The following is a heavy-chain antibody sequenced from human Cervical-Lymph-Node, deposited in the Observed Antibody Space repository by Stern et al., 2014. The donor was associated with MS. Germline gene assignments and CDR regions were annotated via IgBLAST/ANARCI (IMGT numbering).Heavy chain of an antibody. CDR1: GYSFTNYW. D-gene: IGHD2-2*01. CDR2: IYPCDSDA. CDR3: ARRAGYCSRTNCYAYWYFDL. V-gene: IGHV5-51*01. Sequence: EVQLVQSGAVVKEPGEFLKISCQTSGYSFTNYWIGWVRQMPGQGLEWMGIIYPCDSDAKDSPSSRCQVPISAEKSTNPAYVQWSSLKASDTATYYCARRAGYCSRTNCYAYWYFDLWGRGTLVTVSS. J-gene: IGHJ2*01.